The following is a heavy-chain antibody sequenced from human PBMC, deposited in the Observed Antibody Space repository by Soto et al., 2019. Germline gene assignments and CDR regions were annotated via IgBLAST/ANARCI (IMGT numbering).Heavy chain of an antibody. CDR2: IYPGDSDT. Sequence: TGGSLKISCKGSGYSFTSYWIGWVRQMPGKGLEWMGIIYPGDSDTRYSPSFQGQVTISADKSISTAYLQWSSLKASDTAMYYCARCLRSSTSCYGMDVWGQGTTVTVSS. CDR1: GYSFTSYW. D-gene: IGHD2-2*01. J-gene: IGHJ6*02. CDR3: ARCLRSSTSCYGMDV. V-gene: IGHV5-51*01.